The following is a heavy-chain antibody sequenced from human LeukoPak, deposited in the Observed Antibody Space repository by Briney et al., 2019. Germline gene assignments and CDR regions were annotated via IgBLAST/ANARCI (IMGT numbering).Heavy chain of an antibody. CDR3: ARNFDS. Sequence: GGSLRLSCAASGFTFTSYTMNWVRQAPGKGLEWVSYITSSSSTIYYADSAKGRFTMSRDNAENSLYLQMNSLRAEDTAVYYCARNFDSWGQGTLVTVSS. CDR1: GFTFTSYT. V-gene: IGHV3-48*01. D-gene: IGHD2/OR15-2a*01. CDR2: ITSSSSTI. J-gene: IGHJ4*02.